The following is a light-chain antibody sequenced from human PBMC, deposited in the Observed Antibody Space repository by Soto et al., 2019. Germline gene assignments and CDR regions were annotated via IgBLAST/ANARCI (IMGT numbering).Light chain of an antibody. V-gene: IGKV1-5*01. CDR2: DAS. J-gene: IGKJ1*01. CDR1: QSISSW. CDR3: QQYNSYSYWT. Sequence: DIQMTQSPSTLSASVGDRVTITCRASQSISSWLAWYQQKPGKAPKLLIYDASSLESGVPSRFSGSGSGTEFTLTISSLQTDDFATYYCQQYNSYSYWTFGQGTKVEIK.